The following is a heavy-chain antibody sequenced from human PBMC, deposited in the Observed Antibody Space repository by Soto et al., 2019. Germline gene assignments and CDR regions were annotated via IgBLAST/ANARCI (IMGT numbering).Heavy chain of an antibody. CDR3: ARHNWFDC. CDR1: GYSFTSYW. J-gene: IGHJ5*01. CDR2: IYPGYSDT. Sequence: PGQSLKISCMGSGYSFTSYWISWVRQMPGKSLECLGLIYPGYSDTRYSPSFQGQVTISADKSISTAYLQWSSLKASDSDRYYCARHNWFDCWGQGNMVAFAT. V-gene: IGHV5-51*01.